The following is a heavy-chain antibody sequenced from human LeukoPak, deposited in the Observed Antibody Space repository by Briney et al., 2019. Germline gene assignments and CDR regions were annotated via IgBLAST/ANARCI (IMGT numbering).Heavy chain of an antibody. Sequence: SVKVSCKASGGTFSSYTISWVRQAPGQGLEWMGRIIPILGIANYAQKFQGRVTITADKSTSTAYMELSSLRSEDTAVYYCARDGAYYYDSSDHAFDIWGQGTMVTVSP. CDR1: GGTFSSYT. D-gene: IGHD3-22*01. CDR2: IIPILGIA. V-gene: IGHV1-69*04. J-gene: IGHJ3*02. CDR3: ARDGAYYYDSSDHAFDI.